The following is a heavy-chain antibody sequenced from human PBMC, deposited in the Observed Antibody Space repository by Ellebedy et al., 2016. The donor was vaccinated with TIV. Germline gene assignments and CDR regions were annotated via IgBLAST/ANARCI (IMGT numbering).Heavy chain of an antibody. D-gene: IGHD5-18*01. CDR1: GFSFSSYA. V-gene: IGHV3-23*01. CDR2: IVGSGGSR. CDR3: AKDRTPGDGYWVFDF. J-gene: IGHJ4*02. Sequence: GESLKISCAASGFSFSSYAMSWVRQAPGKGVEWVSGIVGSGGSRYADSVKGRFTISRDNSKSTLDLQMSSLRAEDTAVYYCAKDRTPGDGYWVFDFWGQGTLVTVST.